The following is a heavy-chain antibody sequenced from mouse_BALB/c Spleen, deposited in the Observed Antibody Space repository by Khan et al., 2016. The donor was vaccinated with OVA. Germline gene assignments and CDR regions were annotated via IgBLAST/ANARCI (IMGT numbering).Heavy chain of an antibody. J-gene: IGHJ3*01. Sequence: EVELVESGGDLVKPGGSLKLSCAASGFTFSSYSMSWVRQTPDKRLEWVATISSGGDYTYYPDSETGRFTISRDNAKNTLYLQMSSLKSEDTAMYYCASHLTGSFAYWGQGTLVTVSA. V-gene: IGHV5-6*01. CDR3: ASHLTGSFAY. CDR1: GFTFSSYS. D-gene: IGHD4-1*01. CDR2: ISSGGDYT.